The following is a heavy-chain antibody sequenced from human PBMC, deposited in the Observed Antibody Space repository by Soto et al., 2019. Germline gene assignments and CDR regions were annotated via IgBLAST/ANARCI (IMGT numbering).Heavy chain of an antibody. CDR2: IYYSGST. D-gene: IGHD5-12*01. Sequence: QVQLQESGPGLVKPSETLSLTCTVSGGSISSYYWSWIRQPPGKGLEWIGYIYYSGSTNYNPSLTSRVTISVDPSKNQFSLKLSSVTAADTAVYYCAGEPGVATISSTDYWGQGTLVTVSS. CDR3: AGEPGVATISSTDY. CDR1: GGSISSYY. V-gene: IGHV4-59*01. J-gene: IGHJ4*02.